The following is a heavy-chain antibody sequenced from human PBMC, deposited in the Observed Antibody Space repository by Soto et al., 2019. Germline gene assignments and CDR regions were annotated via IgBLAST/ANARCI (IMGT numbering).Heavy chain of an antibody. J-gene: IGHJ4*02. CDR3: AKPQYYFDY. Sequence: GGSLRLSCAASGFSFSDYSMNWVRQAPGKGLEWVSAISGSGGSTYYADSVKGRFTISRDNSKNTLYLQMNSLRAEDTAVYYCAKPQYYFDYWGQGTLVTVSS. CDR1: GFSFSDYS. CDR2: ISGSGGST. V-gene: IGHV3-23*01.